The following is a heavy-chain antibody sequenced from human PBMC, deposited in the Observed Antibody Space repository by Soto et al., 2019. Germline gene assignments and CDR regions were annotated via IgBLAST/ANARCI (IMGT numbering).Heavy chain of an antibody. J-gene: IGHJ3*02. D-gene: IGHD6-13*01. Sequence: QVQLQQSGPGLVKPSQTLSLTCAISGDSVSSNSAAWNWIRQSPSRVLEWLGRTYYRSKWYYDYEELDKSRITINPDTSKNQLSLQLNSVIPEDTAVYYCARKYSSSWADAFDIWGQGTMVTVSS. CDR2: TYYRSKWYY. CDR1: GDSVSSNSAA. CDR3: ARKYSSSWADAFDI. V-gene: IGHV6-1*01.